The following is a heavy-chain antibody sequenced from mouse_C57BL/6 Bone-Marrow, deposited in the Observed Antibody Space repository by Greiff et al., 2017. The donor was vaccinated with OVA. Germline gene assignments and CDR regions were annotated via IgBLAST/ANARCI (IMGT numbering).Heavy chain of an antibody. CDR1: GFNIKDDY. CDR3: TTVGSGYGAY. Sequence: EVKLQESGAELVRPGASVKLSCTASGFNIKDDYMHWVKQRPEQGLEWIGWIDPENGDTEYASKFQGKATITADTSSNTAYLQLSSLTSEDTAVYYCTTVGSGYGAYWGQGTLVTVSA. D-gene: IGHD3-2*02. CDR2: IDPENGDT. J-gene: IGHJ3*01. V-gene: IGHV14-4*01.